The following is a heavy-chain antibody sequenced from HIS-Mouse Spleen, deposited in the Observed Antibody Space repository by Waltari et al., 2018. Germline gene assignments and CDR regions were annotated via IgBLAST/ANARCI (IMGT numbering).Heavy chain of an antibody. J-gene: IGHJ2*01. CDR1: GGSISSSSYY. CDR2: IYYSGST. D-gene: IGHD6-13*01. V-gene: IGHV4-39*07. CDR3: AREIPYSSSWYDWYFDL. Sequence: QLQLQESGPGLVKPSETLSLTCTVSGGSISSSSYYWGGIRKPPGKGLEWIGSIYYSGSTYYNPSLKSRVTISVDTSKNQFSLKLSSVTAADTAVYYCAREIPYSSSWYDWYFDLWGRGTLVTVSS.